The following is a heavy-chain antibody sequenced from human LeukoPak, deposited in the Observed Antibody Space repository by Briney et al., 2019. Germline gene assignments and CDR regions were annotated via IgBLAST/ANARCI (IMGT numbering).Heavy chain of an antibody. CDR3: ARENDRYGRIDY. CDR1: GGSLSSYY. V-gene: IGHV4-59*01. D-gene: IGHD5-18*01. J-gene: IGHJ4*02. Sequence: SETLSLTCTLSGGSLSSYYWSWVRQPPGKGLEWIGYVSYSGSTDYNPSLKSRVIISIDTSKNQFSLRLSSVTAADTAVYYCARENDRYGRIDYWGQGTQVTVSS. CDR2: VSYSGST.